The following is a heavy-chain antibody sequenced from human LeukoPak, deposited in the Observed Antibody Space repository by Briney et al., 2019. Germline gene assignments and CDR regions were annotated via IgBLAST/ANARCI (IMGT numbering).Heavy chain of an antibody. D-gene: IGHD1-26*01. CDR3: VKDVGGSYAFDY. J-gene: IGHJ4*02. V-gene: IGHV3-64D*09. CDR2: INDNGGRT. Sequence: GGSLRLSCSASGFTFSRYAMHWVRQAPGKGLEYVSGINDNGGRTHYGDSVKGRFSTSRDNSKNTLHLQMSTLRAEDTALYYCVKDVGGSYAFDYWGQGILVTVAS. CDR1: GFTFSRYA.